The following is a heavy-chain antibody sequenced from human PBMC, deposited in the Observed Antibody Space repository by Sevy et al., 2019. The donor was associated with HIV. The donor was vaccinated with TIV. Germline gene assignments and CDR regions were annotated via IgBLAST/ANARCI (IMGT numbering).Heavy chain of an antibody. V-gene: IGHV4-34*01. J-gene: IGHJ5*02. CDR1: DGSFSGYY. Sequence: SETLSLTCAVHDGSFSGYYWNWIRQLPGKGLEWIGEINESGITNYNPSLKSRVTISVDTSKKEFSLKLKSVTAADTAVYFCARSPPVVVVPGAPSWFDPWGQGTLVTVSS. CDR3: ARSPPVVVVPGAPSWFDP. D-gene: IGHD2-2*01. CDR2: INESGIT.